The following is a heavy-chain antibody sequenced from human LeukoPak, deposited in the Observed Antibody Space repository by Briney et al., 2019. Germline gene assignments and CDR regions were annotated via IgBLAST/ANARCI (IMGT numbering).Heavy chain of an antibody. V-gene: IGHV3-9*01. CDR2: ISWNSGSI. J-gene: IGHJ6*02. D-gene: IGHD5-18*01. CDR3: AKNAMAVHPIYYYYGMDV. CDR1: GFTFDDYA. Sequence: GRSLRLSCAASGFTFDDYAMHWVRQAPGKGLEWVSGISWNSGSIGYADSVKGRFTISRDNAKNSLYPQMNSLRAEDTALYYCAKNAMAVHPIYYYYGMDVWGQGTTVTVSS.